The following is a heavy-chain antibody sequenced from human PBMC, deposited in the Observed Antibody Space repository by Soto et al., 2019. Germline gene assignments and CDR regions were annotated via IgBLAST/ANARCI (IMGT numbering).Heavy chain of an antibody. J-gene: IGHJ6*02. D-gene: IGHD6-19*01. CDR2: IKSETDGGTT. CDR1: GFSFSNAW. CDR3: TTDLGPQVAGPGRSYYYGMDV. Sequence: PGGSLRLSCAASGFSFSNAWMNWVRQAPGKGLEWVGRIKSETDGGTTDYAAPVKGRFTISRDDSKNMLYLQMNSLKTEDTAVYYCTTDLGPQVAGPGRSYYYGMDVWGQGTTVTVSS. V-gene: IGHV3-15*07.